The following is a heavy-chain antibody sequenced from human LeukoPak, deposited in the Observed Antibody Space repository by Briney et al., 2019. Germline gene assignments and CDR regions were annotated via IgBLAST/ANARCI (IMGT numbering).Heavy chain of an antibody. Sequence: GRSLRLSCAASGFNFDDYAMHWVRQAPGKGLEWVSGISWNSGSIGYADSVKGRFTISRDNAKNSLYLQMNSLRAEDTALYYCAKGYCSSTSCYHFDYWGQGTLVTVSS. CDR1: GFNFDDYA. CDR3: AKGYCSSTSCYHFDY. D-gene: IGHD2-2*01. J-gene: IGHJ4*02. CDR2: ISWNSGSI. V-gene: IGHV3-9*01.